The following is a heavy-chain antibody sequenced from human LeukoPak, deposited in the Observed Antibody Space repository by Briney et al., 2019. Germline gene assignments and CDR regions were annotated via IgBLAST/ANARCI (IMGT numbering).Heavy chain of an antibody. J-gene: IGHJ6*02. CDR3: ARGHLFGGNREASDSYYYGLDV. CDR1: GFTFSSYG. CDR2: IWYDGSNK. V-gene: IGHV3-33*08. Sequence: GGSLRLSCAASGFTFSSYGMHWVRQAPGKGLEWVAVIWYDGSNKYYVDSVKGRFTISRDNSKNTLYLQMNTLRAEDTAVYYCARGHLFGGNREASDSYYYGLDVWGQGTTVTVSS. D-gene: IGHD4-23*01.